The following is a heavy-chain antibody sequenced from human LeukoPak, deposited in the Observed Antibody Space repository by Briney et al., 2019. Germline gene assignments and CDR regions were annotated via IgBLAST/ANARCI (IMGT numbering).Heavy chain of an antibody. V-gene: IGHV1-46*01. CDR3: AREPTPGYCSGGSCYGDNWFDP. Sequence: ASVKVSCKASGYTFTSYYMHWVRQAPGQGLEWMGIINPSGGSTSYAQKFQGRVTMTRDTSTSTVYMELSSLRSEDTAVYYCAREPTPGYCSGGSCYGDNWFDPWGQGTLVTVSS. J-gene: IGHJ5*02. CDR2: INPSGGST. CDR1: GYTFTSYY. D-gene: IGHD2-15*01.